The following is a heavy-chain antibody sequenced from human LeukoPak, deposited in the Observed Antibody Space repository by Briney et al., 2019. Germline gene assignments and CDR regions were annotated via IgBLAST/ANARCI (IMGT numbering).Heavy chain of an antibody. Sequence: GESLKISCKGSGYSFTNYWISWVRQMPGKGLEWMGRIDPSDSYTKYSPSFEGHVTISVDKSISTAFLQWNSLKASDSAMYYCASPRNDVRWFLLDYWGQGTLVTVSS. CDR3: ASPRNDVRWFLLDY. J-gene: IGHJ4*02. CDR1: GYSFTNYW. D-gene: IGHD4-23*01. CDR2: IDPSDSYT. V-gene: IGHV5-10-1*01.